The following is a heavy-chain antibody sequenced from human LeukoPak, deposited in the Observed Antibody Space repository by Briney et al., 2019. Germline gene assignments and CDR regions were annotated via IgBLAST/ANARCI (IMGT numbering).Heavy chain of an antibody. CDR2: INHSGST. CDR3: ARGPYYDILTGPSGGMDV. CDR1: GGSFSGYY. J-gene: IGHJ6*02. D-gene: IGHD3-9*01. Sequence: SETLSPTCAVYGGSFSGYYWSWIRQPPGKGLEWIGEINHSGSTNYNPSLKSRVTISVDTSKNQFSLKLSSVTAANTAVYYCARGPYYDILTGPSGGMDVWGQGTTVTVSS. V-gene: IGHV4-34*01.